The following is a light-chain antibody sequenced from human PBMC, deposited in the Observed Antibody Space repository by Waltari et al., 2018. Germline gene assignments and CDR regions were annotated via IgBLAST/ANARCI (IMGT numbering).Light chain of an antibody. V-gene: IGLV3-1*01. CDR2: QDT. CDR1: KLGNKY. J-gene: IGLJ2*01. CDR3: QAWDSSTAP. Sequence: SYELTQPPSVSVSPGQTASITCTGDKLGNKYASWYQQKPGQSPLLVIYQDTKRPSGIPERVSGSTSGNTATLTISGTQAMDEADYYCQAWDSSTAPFGGGTKLTVL.